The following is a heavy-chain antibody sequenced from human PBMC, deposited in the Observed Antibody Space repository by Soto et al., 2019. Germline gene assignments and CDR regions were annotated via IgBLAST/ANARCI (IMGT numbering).Heavy chain of an antibody. CDR1: GGSISRYY. CDR2: ISDSGST. V-gene: IGHV4-59*01. Sequence: SETLSLTCTVSGGSISRYYWSWIRKPPGKGLEWIGYISDSGSTNYNPSLKSRVTVSVDTSKNQFSLKLSSVTPADTAVYYCARNMDTWSSLPFNIWGQGTMVT. CDR3: ARNMDTWSSLPFNI. J-gene: IGHJ3*02. D-gene: IGHD2-8*02.